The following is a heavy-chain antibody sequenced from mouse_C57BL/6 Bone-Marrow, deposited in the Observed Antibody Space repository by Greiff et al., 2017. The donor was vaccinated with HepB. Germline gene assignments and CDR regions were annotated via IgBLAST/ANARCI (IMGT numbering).Heavy chain of an antibody. J-gene: IGHJ4*01. D-gene: IGHD2-1*01. CDR2: INPNNGGT. CDR1: GYTFTDYY. CDR3: AIYYGNYDAMDY. V-gene: IGHV1-26*01. Sequence: VQLQQSGPELVKPGASVKISCKASGYTFTDYYMNWVKQSHGKSLEWIGDINPNNGGTSYNQKFKGKATLTVDKSSSTAYMELRSLTSEDSAVYYCAIYYGNYDAMDYWGQGTSVTVSS.